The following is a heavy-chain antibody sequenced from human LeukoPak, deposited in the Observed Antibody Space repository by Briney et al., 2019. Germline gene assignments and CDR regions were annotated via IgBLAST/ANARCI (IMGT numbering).Heavy chain of an antibody. CDR2: FDPEDGET. CDR1: GYTLTELS. J-gene: IGHJ3*02. CDR3: ATDPYHYYDSSGYAFDI. Sequence: ASVKVSCKVSGYTLTELSMHWVRQAPGKGLEWMGGFDPEDGETIYAQKFQGRVTMTEDTSTYTAYMELSSLRSEDTAVYYCATDPYHYYDSSGYAFDIWGQGTMVTVSS. D-gene: IGHD3-22*01. V-gene: IGHV1-24*01.